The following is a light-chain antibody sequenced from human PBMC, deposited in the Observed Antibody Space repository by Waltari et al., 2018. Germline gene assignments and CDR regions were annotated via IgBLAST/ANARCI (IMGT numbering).Light chain of an antibody. CDR3: GTWDDSLYAGV. Sequence: QSVLTQPPSVSAAPGQKVTISCSGSSSNIGNNFVAWYQQLPGTAPKLLIYDNDRRPSGIPDRFSGSKSATSAALGITGLQTGDEADYYCGTWDDSLYAGVFGGGTKLTVL. V-gene: IGLV1-51*02. CDR1: SSNIGNNF. J-gene: IGLJ3*02. CDR2: DND.